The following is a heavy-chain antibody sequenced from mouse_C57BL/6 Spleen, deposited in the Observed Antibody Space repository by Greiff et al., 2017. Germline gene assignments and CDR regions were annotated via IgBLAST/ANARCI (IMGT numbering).Heavy chain of an antibody. D-gene: IGHD2-3*01. J-gene: IGHJ4*01. CDR1: GFTFSDYY. CDR2: ISNGGGST. V-gene: IGHV5-12*01. Sequence: DVHLVESGGGLVQPGGSLKLSCAASGFTFSDYYMYWVRQTPEKRLEWVAYISNGGGSTYYPDTVKGRFTISRDNAKNTLYLQMSRLKSEDTAMYYCARRGYYDYYAMDYWGQGTSVTVSS. CDR3: ARRGYYDYYAMDY.